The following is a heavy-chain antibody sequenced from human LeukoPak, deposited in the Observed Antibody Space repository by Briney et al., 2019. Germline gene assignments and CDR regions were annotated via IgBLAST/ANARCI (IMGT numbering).Heavy chain of an antibody. V-gene: IGHV3-7*03. CDR2: IKQDGSEK. CDR3: ARGAVAGDY. J-gene: IGHJ4*02. D-gene: IGHD6-19*01. Sequence: XXXXGKXXEWVANIKQDGSEKYYVDSVKGRFTISRDNAKNSLYLQMNSLRAEDTAVYYCARGAVAGDYWGQGTLVTVSS.